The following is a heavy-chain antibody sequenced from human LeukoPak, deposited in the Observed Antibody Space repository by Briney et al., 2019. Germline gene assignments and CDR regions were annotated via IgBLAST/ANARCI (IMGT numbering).Heavy chain of an antibody. V-gene: IGHV3-30-3*02. J-gene: IGHJ5*02. D-gene: IGHD6-13*01. Sequence: GGSLRLSCAASGFTFSNYAMHWVRQAPGEGLEWVTIISYDGNTKYYADSVKGRFTISRDNSKNTLYLQMNSLRAEDTAVYYCAKTMQFEIAAAETWGQGTLVTVSS. CDR2: ISYDGNTK. CDR3: AKTMQFEIAAAET. CDR1: GFTFSNYA.